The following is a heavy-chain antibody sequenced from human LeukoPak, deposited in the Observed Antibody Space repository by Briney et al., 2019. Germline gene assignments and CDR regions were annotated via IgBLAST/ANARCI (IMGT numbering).Heavy chain of an antibody. D-gene: IGHD3-22*01. V-gene: IGHV3-11*01. CDR1: GFTFSDYY. J-gene: IGHJ4*02. Sequence: PGGSLRLSCAASGFTFSDYYMSWIRQAPGKGLEWVSYISSSGSTIYYADSVKGRFTISRDNAKNPLYLQMNSLRAEDTAVYYCARDPSYYYDSSGYYKSGGGYWGQGTLVTVSS. CDR3: ARDPSYYYDSSGYYKSGGGY. CDR2: ISSSGSTI.